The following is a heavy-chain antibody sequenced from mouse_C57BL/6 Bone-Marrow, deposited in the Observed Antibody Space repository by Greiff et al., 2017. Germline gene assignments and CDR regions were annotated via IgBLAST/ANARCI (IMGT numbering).Heavy chain of an antibody. J-gene: IGHJ2*01. D-gene: IGHD3-3*01. V-gene: IGHV1-4*01. CDR1: GYTFTSYT. CDR3: ARSGAGGY. CDR2: INPSSGYT. Sequence: QVQLQQSGAELARPGASVRMSCKASGYTFTSYTMHWVKQRPGQGLEWIGYINPSSGYTKYNQKFKGKDTLTADKSSSTGYMQLSSLTSEDSAVCYCARSGAGGYWGQGTTLTVSS.